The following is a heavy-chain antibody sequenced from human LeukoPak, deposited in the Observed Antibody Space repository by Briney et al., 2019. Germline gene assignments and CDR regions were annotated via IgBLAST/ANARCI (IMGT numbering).Heavy chain of an antibody. CDR2: MNPNSGDR. D-gene: IGHD3-22*01. J-gene: IGHJ5*02. V-gene: IGHV1-8*01. Sequence: ASVKVSCKASGYTFTNYDVNWVRQATAQGLEWMGWMNPNSGDRGYAQKFQGRVTMTTNTSISTAYMELSSLRSDDTAVYYCARDQGNGYYINWFDPWGQGTLVTVSS. CDR1: GYTFTNYD. CDR3: ARDQGNGYYINWFDP.